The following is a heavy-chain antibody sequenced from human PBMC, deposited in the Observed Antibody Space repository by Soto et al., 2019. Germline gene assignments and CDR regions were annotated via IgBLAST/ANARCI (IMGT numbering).Heavy chain of an antibody. CDR2: IYFSGDA. CDR1: GDSITSGGHY. J-gene: IGHJ4*02. D-gene: IGHD3-22*01. CDR3: ARTNYYASSGDYVGLDY. Sequence: QVQLQESGPGLVKPSQTVSLTCTVPGDSITSGGHYWSWIRQHPGKGLEWIGYIYFSGDANYNPSLRSRVSLSIDMSENQFSLTLTSVTAADTAIYFCARTNYYASSGDYVGLDYWGQGILVTVSS. V-gene: IGHV4-31*03.